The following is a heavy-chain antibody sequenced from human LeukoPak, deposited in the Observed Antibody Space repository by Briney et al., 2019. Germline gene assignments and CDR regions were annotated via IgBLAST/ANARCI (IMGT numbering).Heavy chain of an antibody. J-gene: IGHJ6*03. CDR3: ARDLRRRVTAIGYGPNEYYYYMDV. V-gene: IGHV4-34*01. Sequence: SETLSLTCAVYGGSFSGYYWSWIRQTPGKGLEWIGEINHSGSTNYNPSLKSRVTISVDTSKNQFSLKLSSVTAADTAVYYCARDLRRRVTAIGYGPNEYYYYMDVWGKGTTVTISS. CDR2: INHSGST. D-gene: IGHD4/OR15-4a*01. CDR1: GGSFSGYY.